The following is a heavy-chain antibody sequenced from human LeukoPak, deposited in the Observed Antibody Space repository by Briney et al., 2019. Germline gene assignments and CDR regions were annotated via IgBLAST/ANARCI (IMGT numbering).Heavy chain of an antibody. J-gene: IGHJ4*02. Sequence: GASVKVSCKASGYTFTSYYIHWVRQAPGQGLEWMGIIYPGGGSTNYAQNFQGRVTMTRDTSTRTVYMDLSSLTSEDTAVYYCARDLSTTMSSDYWGQGTLVTVSS. D-gene: IGHD3-10*02. CDR1: GYTFTSYY. CDR2: IYPGGGST. CDR3: ARDLSTTMSSDY. V-gene: IGHV1-46*01.